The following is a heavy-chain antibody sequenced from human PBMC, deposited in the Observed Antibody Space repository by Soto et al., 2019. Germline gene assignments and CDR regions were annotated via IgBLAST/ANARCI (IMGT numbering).Heavy chain of an antibody. Sequence: QVQLQESGPGLVKPSQTLSLTCTVSGGSISSGDYYWSWIRQPPGKGLEWIGYIYYSGSTYYNPSLKSRVTISVDTSKTQFSLKLSSVTAADTAVYYCARAAGYDFWSGYPQFDPWGQGTLVTVSS. V-gene: IGHV4-30-4*01. J-gene: IGHJ5*02. D-gene: IGHD3-3*01. CDR1: GGSISSGDYY. CDR3: ARAAGYDFWSGYPQFDP. CDR2: IYYSGST.